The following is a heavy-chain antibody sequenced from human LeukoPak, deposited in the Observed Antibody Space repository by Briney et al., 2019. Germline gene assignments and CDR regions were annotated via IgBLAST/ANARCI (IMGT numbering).Heavy chain of an antibody. J-gene: IGHJ4*02. Sequence: GGSLRLSCAASGFTFSSYAMSWVRQAPGKGLEWVSAISGSGGSTYYADSVKGRFTISRDNSKNTLCLQMNSLRAEDTAVYYCASITMIVVAQGPFDYWGQGTLVTVSS. CDR3: ASITMIVVAQGPFDY. D-gene: IGHD3-22*01. V-gene: IGHV3-23*01. CDR2: ISGSGGST. CDR1: GFTFSSYA.